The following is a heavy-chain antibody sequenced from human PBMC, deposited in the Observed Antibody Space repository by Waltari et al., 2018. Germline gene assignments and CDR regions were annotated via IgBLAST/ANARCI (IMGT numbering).Heavy chain of an antibody. Sequence: SGGSISSYYWSWIRQPPGKGLEWIGYIYYSGSTNYNPSLKSRVTISVDTSKNQFSLKLSSVTAADTAVYYCARGIAAAGTGWDYYYYMDVWGKGTTVTVSS. CDR1: GGSISSYY. J-gene: IGHJ6*03. CDR3: ARGIAAAGTGWDYYYYMDV. V-gene: IGHV4-59*01. D-gene: IGHD6-13*01. CDR2: IYYSGST.